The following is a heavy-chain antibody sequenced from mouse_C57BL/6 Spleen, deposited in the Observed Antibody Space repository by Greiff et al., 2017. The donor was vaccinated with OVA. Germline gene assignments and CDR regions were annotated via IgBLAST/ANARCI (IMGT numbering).Heavy chain of an antibody. CDR1: GFTFSSYA. CDR3: ARGPLNSNYKDAMDY. D-gene: IGHD2-5*01. Sequence: EVKLVESGGGLVKPGGSLKLSCAASGFTFSSYAMSWVRQTPEKRLEWVATISDGGSYTYYPDNVKGRFTISRDNAKNNLYLQMSHLKSEDTAMYYCARGPLNSNYKDAMDYWGQGTSVTVSS. V-gene: IGHV5-4*03. J-gene: IGHJ4*01. CDR2: ISDGGSYT.